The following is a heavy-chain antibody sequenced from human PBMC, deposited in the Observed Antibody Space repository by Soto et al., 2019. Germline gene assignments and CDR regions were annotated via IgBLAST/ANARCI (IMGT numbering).Heavy chain of an antibody. CDR2: ITSDGTGS. CDR3: ARDHDEDFGYDLDYFDY. J-gene: IGHJ4*02. Sequence: GGSLRLSCVVSGVTFGHSWVSWVRQTPGKGLEWVATITSDGTGSFYVDSAEGRFTISRDNAKNSLYLQMNSLRAEDTALYYCARDHDEDFGYDLDYFDYWGQGTLVTVSS. CDR1: GVTFGHSW. V-gene: IGHV3-7*03. D-gene: IGHD5-12*01.